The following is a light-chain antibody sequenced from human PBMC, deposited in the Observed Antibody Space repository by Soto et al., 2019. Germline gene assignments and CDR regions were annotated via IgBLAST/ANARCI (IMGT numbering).Light chain of an antibody. CDR1: SSDIGSYNL. CDR2: EDN. CDR3: CLYVGSSTFV. J-gene: IGLJ1*01. V-gene: IGLV2-23*02. Sequence: QSALTQPASVSGSPGQSITISCTGTSSDIGSYNLVSWYQQYPGRAPKLMIYEDNKRPSGVSNRFSGSKSGNTASLTISGLQAEDEADYYCCLYVGSSTFVFGPGTKVTVL.